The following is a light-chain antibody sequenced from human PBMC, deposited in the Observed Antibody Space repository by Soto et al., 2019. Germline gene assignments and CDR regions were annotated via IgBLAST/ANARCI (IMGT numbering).Light chain of an antibody. V-gene: IGKV3D-15*01. CDR2: GAS. CDR3: QQYNNWPAIT. J-gene: IGKJ5*01. Sequence: EIVLTQSPGTLSLSPGERATLSCRASQSVSNNYLAWYQQKPGQAPRLLIYGASNRATGIPDRFSGSGSGTEFTLTISSLQSEDFAVYYCQQYNNWPAITFGQGTRLEIK. CDR1: QSVSNN.